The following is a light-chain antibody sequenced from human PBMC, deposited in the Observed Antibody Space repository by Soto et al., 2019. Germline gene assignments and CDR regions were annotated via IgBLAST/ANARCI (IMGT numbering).Light chain of an antibody. CDR3: QQSNSFPWT. CDR1: QGISSW. J-gene: IGKJ1*01. CDR2: AAS. V-gene: IGKV1-12*02. Sequence: DIQMTQSPSSVSASVGDRVTITCRASQGISSWLAWYQQKPGKSPKLLIYAASSLQSGVPSRFSRSGSGKDFTPIISRLQPEDFASYYCQQSNSFPWTFGQGTKVEIK.